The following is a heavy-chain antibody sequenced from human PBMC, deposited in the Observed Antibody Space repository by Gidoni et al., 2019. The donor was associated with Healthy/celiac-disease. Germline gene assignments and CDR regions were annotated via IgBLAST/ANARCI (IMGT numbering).Heavy chain of an antibody. Sequence: EVQLVESGGGLVQPGGSLRLSCAASGFTFSSYSMNWVRQAPGKGLEWVSYISSSSSTIYYADSVKGRFTISRDNAKNSLYLQMNSLRDEDTAVYYCARDQEMDYGDYADPRGVDYWGQGTLVTVSS. V-gene: IGHV3-48*02. CDR3: ARDQEMDYGDYADPRGVDY. CDR2: ISSSSSTI. J-gene: IGHJ4*02. CDR1: GFTFSSYS. D-gene: IGHD4-17*01.